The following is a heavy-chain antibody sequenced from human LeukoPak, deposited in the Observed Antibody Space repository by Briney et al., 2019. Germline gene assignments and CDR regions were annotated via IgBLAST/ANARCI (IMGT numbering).Heavy chain of an antibody. CDR2: ISWNSGSI. J-gene: IGHJ6*02. CDR3: AKDLAGQYYYYGMDV. Sequence: GRSLRLSCAASGFTFDDYAMHWVRQAPGKGLGWVSGISWNSGSIGYADSVKGRFTISRDNAKNSLYLQMNSLRAEDTALYYCAKDLAGQYYYYGMDVWGQGTTVTVSS. CDR1: GFTFDDYA. D-gene: IGHD6-19*01. V-gene: IGHV3-9*01.